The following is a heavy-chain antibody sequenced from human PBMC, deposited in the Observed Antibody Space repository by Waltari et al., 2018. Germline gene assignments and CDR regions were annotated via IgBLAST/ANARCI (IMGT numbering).Heavy chain of an antibody. CDR2: IYWNDDK. CDR1: GFSLSTSGVG. D-gene: IGHD2-2*01. V-gene: IGHV2-5*01. CDR3: AHRGCNSTSCYDGPHN. Sequence: QITLKESGPTLVKPTQTLTLTCTFSGFSLSTSGVGVGWIRQPPGKALEWLALIYWNDDKRYSPSLKSRLTITKDTSENQVVLTMTNMDPVDTATYYCAHRGCNSTSCYDGPHNWGQGTLVTVSS. J-gene: IGHJ4*02.